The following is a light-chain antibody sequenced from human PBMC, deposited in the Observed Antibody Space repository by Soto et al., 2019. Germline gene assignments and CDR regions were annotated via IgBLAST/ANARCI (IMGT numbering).Light chain of an antibody. CDR2: DAS. CDR1: QSISSW. Sequence: DIQVTQSASTLSASVGDRVTITCRASQSISSWLAWYQQKPGKAPKLLIYDASSLESGVPSRFSGSGSGTEFTLTISSLQPDDFAPYYCQLYNSYLWTFGQGTKV. V-gene: IGKV1-5*01. CDR3: QLYNSYLWT. J-gene: IGKJ1*01.